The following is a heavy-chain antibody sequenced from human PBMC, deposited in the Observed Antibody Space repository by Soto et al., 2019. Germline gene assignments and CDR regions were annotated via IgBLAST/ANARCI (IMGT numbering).Heavy chain of an antibody. J-gene: IGHJ6*02. CDR1: GGTFSSYA. CDR3: ARDAPYSSSWFPRVYYGMDV. V-gene: IGHV1-69*01. Sequence: QVQLVQSGAEVKKPGSSVKVSCKASGGTFSSYAISWVRQAPGQGLEWMGGIIPIFGTANYAQKFQGRVTITPDESTGTAYMELSSLRSEDTAVYYCARDAPYSSSWFPRVYYGMDVWGQGTTVTVSS. CDR2: IIPIFGTA. D-gene: IGHD6-13*01.